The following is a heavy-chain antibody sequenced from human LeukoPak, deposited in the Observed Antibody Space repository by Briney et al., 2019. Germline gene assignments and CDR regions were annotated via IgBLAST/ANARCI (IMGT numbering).Heavy chain of an antibody. CDR3: ARAGSYDSSGYYWGFHY. D-gene: IGHD3-22*01. J-gene: IGHJ4*02. CDR1: GGTFSSYA. V-gene: IGHV1-69*04. CDR2: IIPILGIA. Sequence: ASVKVSCKASGGTFSSYAISWVRQAPGQGLEWMGRIIPILGIANYAQKFQGRVTITADKSTSTAYMELSSLRSEDTAVYYCARAGSYDSSGYYWGFHYWGQGTLVTVS.